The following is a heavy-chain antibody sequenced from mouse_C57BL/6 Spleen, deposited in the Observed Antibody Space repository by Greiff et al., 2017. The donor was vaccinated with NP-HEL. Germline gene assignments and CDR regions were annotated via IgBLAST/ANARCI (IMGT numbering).Heavy chain of an antibody. Sequence: EVMLVESGGGLVKPGGSLKLSCAASGFTFSDYGMHWVRQAPEKGLEWVAYISSGSSTIYYADTVKGRFTISRDNAKNTRFLQMTSLRSEDTAVYYCARPVYGSSYGFAYWGQGTLVTVSA. D-gene: IGHD1-1*01. J-gene: IGHJ3*01. CDR2: ISSGSSTI. CDR1: GFTFSDYG. CDR3: ARPVYGSSYGFAY. V-gene: IGHV5-17*01.